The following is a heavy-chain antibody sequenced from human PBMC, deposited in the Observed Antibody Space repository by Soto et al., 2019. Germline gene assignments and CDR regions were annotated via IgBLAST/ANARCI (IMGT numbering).Heavy chain of an antibody. Sequence: KVSCKASGDTFSSYSIAWVRQAPGQGLEWMGGITPMFGTTYYAQKFQGRVTITADRSTITAYMEMSSLRPEDTAIYYCARDWDTGSYLYWGQGTLVTVSS. CDR3: ARDWDTGSYLY. J-gene: IGHJ4*02. D-gene: IGHD1-26*01. CDR2: ITPMFGTT. CDR1: GDTFSSYS. V-gene: IGHV1-69*06.